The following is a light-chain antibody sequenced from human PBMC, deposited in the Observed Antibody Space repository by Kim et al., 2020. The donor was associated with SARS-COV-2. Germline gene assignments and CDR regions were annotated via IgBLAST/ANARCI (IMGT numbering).Light chain of an antibody. J-gene: IGKJ2*01. CDR1: QRVRTS. CDR2: GAS. Sequence: PGEIVTLSCRSSQRVRTSIAWYQQKPGQAPRLLIFGASTRSTGVPDRFSGGGSGTEFTLTISRLQSEDVGIYYCQQYKNWPPAGHTFGQGTKLEI. V-gene: IGKV3-15*01. CDR3: QQYKNWPPAGHT.